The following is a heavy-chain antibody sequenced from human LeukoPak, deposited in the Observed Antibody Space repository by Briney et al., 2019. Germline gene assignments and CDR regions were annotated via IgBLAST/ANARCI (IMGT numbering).Heavy chain of an antibody. Sequence: PSETLSLTCTVSGGSISSSSYYWGWIRQPPGKGLEWIGSIYYSGSTYYNPSLKSRVTISVDTSKNQFSLKLSSVTAADTAVYYCARVSDPSYCSSTSCYVYYFDYWGQGILVTVSS. V-gene: IGHV4-39*07. CDR3: ARVSDPSYCSSTSCYVYYFDY. CDR2: IYYSGST. J-gene: IGHJ4*02. D-gene: IGHD2-2*01. CDR1: GGSISSSSYY.